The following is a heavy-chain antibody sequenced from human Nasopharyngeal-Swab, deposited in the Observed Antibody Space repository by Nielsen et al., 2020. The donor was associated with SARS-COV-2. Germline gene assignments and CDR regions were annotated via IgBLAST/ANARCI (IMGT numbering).Heavy chain of an antibody. J-gene: IGHJ4*02. CDR1: GGSISSYY. CDR2: IYYSGST. CDR3: ARGREGYSSSWYFDY. V-gene: IGHV4-59*01. Sequence: GSLRLSCTVSGGSISSYYWSWIRQPPGKGREWTGHIYYSGSTNYNPSLKSRVTISVDTSKNQFSLKLSSVTAADTAVYYCARGREGYSSSWYFDYWGQGTLVTVSS. D-gene: IGHD6-13*01.